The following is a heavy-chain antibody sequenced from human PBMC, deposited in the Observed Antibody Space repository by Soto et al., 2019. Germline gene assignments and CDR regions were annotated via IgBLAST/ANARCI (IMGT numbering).Heavy chain of an antibody. CDR3: VCFECGRTAVVTAMEANGY. Sequence: GGSLRLSCAASGFTFSSYWMHCVRQGPGKGLVWVSRVNSDESTTSYADSVKGRFTISRDNAKNTLYLQMSSLRVEDTALYYCVCFECGRTAVVTAMEANGYWGQGTLVTVSS. V-gene: IGHV3-74*01. J-gene: IGHJ4*02. CDR2: VNSDESTT. D-gene: IGHD2-21*02. CDR1: GFTFSSYW.